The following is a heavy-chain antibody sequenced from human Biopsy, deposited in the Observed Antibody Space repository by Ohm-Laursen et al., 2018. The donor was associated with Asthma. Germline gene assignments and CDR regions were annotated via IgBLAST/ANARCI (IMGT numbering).Heavy chain of an antibody. CDR2: IMTVFGTT. J-gene: IGHJ6*02. V-gene: IGHV1-69*13. Sequence: SVTVSCNAPGGTFSNFAISWVRQAPGQGLEWLGGIMTVFGTTNYAKKFQGRVTITADESTSTAYMEVTSLRSEDTAIYYCARCQVGYSSGWSLLLKKIYYSGMDVWGQGTAVTVSS. CDR3: ARCQVGYSSGWSLLLKKIYYSGMDV. D-gene: IGHD6-19*01. CDR1: GGTFSNFA.